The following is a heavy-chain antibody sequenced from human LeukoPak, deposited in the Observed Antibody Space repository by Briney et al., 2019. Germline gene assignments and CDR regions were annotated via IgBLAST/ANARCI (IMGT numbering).Heavy chain of an antibody. Sequence: PSETLSLTCAVSGYSISSGYYWGWIRQPPGKGLEWIGSIYHSGSTYYNPSLKSRVTISVDTSKNQFSLKLSSVTAADTAVYYCARFAKYQLLRSQRYNWFDPWGQGTLVTVSS. V-gene: IGHV4-38-2*01. CDR1: GYSISSGYY. D-gene: IGHD2-2*01. J-gene: IGHJ5*02. CDR3: ARFAKYQLLRSQRYNWFDP. CDR2: IYHSGST.